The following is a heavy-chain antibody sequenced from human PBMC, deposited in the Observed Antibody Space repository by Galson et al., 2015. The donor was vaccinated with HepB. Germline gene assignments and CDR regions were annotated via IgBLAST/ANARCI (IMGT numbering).Heavy chain of an antibody. CDR2: FDPEDGET. J-gene: IGHJ4*02. Sequence: SVKVSCKASGGTFSSYAISWVRQAPGKGLEWMGGFDPEDGETIYAQKLQGRVTMTEDTSTDTAYMELSSLRSEDTAVHYCATAHCTNGVCYYGGGYYFDYWGQGTLVTVSS. V-gene: IGHV1-24*01. D-gene: IGHD2-8*01. CDR1: GGTFSSYA. CDR3: ATAHCTNGVCYYGGGYYFDY.